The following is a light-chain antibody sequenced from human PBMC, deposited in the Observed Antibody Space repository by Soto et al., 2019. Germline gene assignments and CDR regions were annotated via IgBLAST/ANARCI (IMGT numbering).Light chain of an antibody. CDR3: SSYTSSSTLSV. CDR2: DVS. J-gene: IGLJ1*01. V-gene: IGLV2-14*01. Sequence: QSALTQPASVSGSPGQSINISCTGTSSDVGGYNYVSWYQQYPGRAPKLMIYDVSNRPSGVSNRFSGSKSGNTASLTISGLQAEDEADYYCSSYTSSSTLSVFGTGTKLTVL. CDR1: SSDVGGYNY.